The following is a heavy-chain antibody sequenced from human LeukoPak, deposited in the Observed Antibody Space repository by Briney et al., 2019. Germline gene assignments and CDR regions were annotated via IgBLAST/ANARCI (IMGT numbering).Heavy chain of an antibody. Sequence: ASVKVSCKASGYTFTSYGISWVRQAPGQGLEWMGWISAYNGNTNYAQKLQGRVTMTTDTSTSTAYMELRSLRSDDTAVYYCARLGYYDSWSPNPRTYYYYGMDVWGQGTTVTVSS. V-gene: IGHV1-18*01. CDR1: GYTFTSYG. CDR3: ARLGYYDSWSPNPRTYYYYGMDV. CDR2: ISAYNGNT. J-gene: IGHJ6*02. D-gene: IGHD3-3*01.